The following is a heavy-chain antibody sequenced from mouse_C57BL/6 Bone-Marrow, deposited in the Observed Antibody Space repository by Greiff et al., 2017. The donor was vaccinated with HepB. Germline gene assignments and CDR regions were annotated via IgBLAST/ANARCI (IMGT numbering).Heavy chain of an antibody. CDR3: ARVDDGYYSAWFAY. J-gene: IGHJ3*01. D-gene: IGHD2-3*01. CDR1: GFTFSSYA. CDR2: ISDGGSYT. V-gene: IGHV5-4*01. Sequence: EVQLVESGGDLVKPGGSLKLSCAASGFTFSSYAMSWVRQTPEKRLEWVATISDGGSYTYYPDNVKGRFTISRDNAKNNLYLQMSHLKSEDTAMYYRARVDDGYYSAWFAYWGQGTLVTVSA.